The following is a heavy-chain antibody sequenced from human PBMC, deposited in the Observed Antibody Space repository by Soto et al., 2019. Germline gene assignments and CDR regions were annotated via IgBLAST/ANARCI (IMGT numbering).Heavy chain of an antibody. D-gene: IGHD3-3*01. CDR2: IFSNDEK. Sequence: QVTLKESGPVLVKPTETLTLTCTVSGFSLSNVRMGVSWIRQPPGKALEWLAHIFSNDEKSYNTSLKSRATISNDTSTRQVVLSLTDMDPVDTATYYCARLNTMGIENYLYAVDVWGQGTTVTVSS. V-gene: IGHV2-26*01. CDR1: GFSLSNVRMG. CDR3: ARLNTMGIENYLYAVDV. J-gene: IGHJ6*02.